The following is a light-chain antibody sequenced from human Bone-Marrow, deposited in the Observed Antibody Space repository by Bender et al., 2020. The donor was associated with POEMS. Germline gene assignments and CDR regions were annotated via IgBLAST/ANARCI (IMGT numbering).Light chain of an antibody. J-gene: IGLJ3*02. V-gene: IGLV1-36*01. CDR3: SAWDDSLSGWV. CDR2: NDD. Sequence: QSVVTQPPSLSEAPRQRVTISCSGSSSNIGNHGVNWYQQLPGTAPKLLIHNDDQRLSGVPDRFSASKSGTSASLAISELQSEDEALYYCSAWDDSLSGWVFGGGTKLTVL. CDR1: SSNIGNHG.